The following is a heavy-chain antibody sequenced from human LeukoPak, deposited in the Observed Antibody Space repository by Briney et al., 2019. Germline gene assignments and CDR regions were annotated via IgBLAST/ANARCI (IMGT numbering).Heavy chain of an antibody. CDR3: ARRRSCGMDV. J-gene: IGHJ6*02. Sequence: GGSLRLSCEASGFSLSSSGMHWVRQAPREGLEWVAVIWYDGSNKYYADSVKGRFTISRDNFKNTLYLQMNSLRAEDTAVYYCARRRSCGMDVWGQGTTVTVSS. CDR1: GFSLSSSG. CDR2: IWYDGSNK. V-gene: IGHV3-33*01.